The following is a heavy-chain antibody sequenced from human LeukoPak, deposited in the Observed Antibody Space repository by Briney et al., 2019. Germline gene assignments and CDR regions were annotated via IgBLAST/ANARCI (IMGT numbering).Heavy chain of an antibody. Sequence: PSASLSLTCTVSGGSISSGGYYWSWIRQHPGKGLEWIGYIYYSGSTYYNPSLKSRVTISVDTSKNQFSLKLSSVTAADTAVYYCAGDTMVRGVIIGTDYWGQGTLVTVSS. CDR3: AGDTMVRGVIIGTDY. J-gene: IGHJ4*02. D-gene: IGHD3-10*01. V-gene: IGHV4-31*03. CDR1: GGSISSGGYY. CDR2: IYYSGST.